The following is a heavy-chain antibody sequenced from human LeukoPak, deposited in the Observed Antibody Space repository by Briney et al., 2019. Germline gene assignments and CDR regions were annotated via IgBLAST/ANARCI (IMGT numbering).Heavy chain of an antibody. D-gene: IGHD7-27*01. V-gene: IGHV3-30*02. CDR2: IWYGGSDK. Sequence: GGSLRLSCAASGFTFSSYGMHWVRQAPGKGLEWVAVIWYGGSDKYYADSVKGRFTISRDNSKNTLYLQMNSLRAEDTAVYYCAKDASGDPDWYFDLWGRGTLVTVSS. CDR1: GFTFSSYG. CDR3: AKDASGDPDWYFDL. J-gene: IGHJ2*01.